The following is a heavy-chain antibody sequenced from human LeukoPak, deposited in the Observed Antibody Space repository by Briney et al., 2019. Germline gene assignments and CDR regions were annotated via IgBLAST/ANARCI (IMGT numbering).Heavy chain of an antibody. CDR1: GFTVSANY. CDR2: IKEDGSQI. J-gene: IGHJ4*02. V-gene: IGHV3-7*01. Sequence: PGGSLRLSCSASGFTVSANYMAWVRQAPGKGLEWVANIKEDGSQIYYVDSVKGRFTISRDNAKNSVYLQMNSLRAEDTAVYYCAGSSGWLFDYWGQGTLVAVSS. CDR3: AGSSGWLFDY. D-gene: IGHD6-19*01.